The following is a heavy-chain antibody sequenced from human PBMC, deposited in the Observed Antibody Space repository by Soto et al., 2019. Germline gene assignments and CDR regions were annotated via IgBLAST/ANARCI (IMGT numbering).Heavy chain of an antibody. CDR1: GGSFSGYY. J-gene: IGHJ4*02. V-gene: IGHV4-34*01. D-gene: IGHD6-19*01. Sequence: QVQLQQWGAGLLKPSETLSLTCAVYGGSFSGYYWSWIRQPPGKGLEWIGEINHSGSTSYNPSLKSRVTISVDTSKNQFSLKLSSVTAADTAVYYCARPARKYSSGWYDYWGQGTLVTVSS. CDR3: ARPARKYSSGWYDY. CDR2: INHSGST.